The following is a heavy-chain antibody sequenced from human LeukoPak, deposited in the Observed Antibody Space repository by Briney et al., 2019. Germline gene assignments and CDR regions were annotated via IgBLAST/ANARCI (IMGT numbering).Heavy chain of an antibody. D-gene: IGHD2-15*01. CDR3: AKDQLNRFCSGGSCSITHDY. V-gene: IGHV3-23*01. CDR2: ITGSTRST. Sequence: PGGSLRLSCAASGFIFSAYGMSWVRQAPGKVLEWVSSITGSTRSTYYAESVKGRFTISRDNSRNTVYLQMNSLTAEDTAVYYCAKDQLNRFCSGGSCSITHDYWGQGTLVTVSS. CDR1: GFIFSAYG. J-gene: IGHJ4*02.